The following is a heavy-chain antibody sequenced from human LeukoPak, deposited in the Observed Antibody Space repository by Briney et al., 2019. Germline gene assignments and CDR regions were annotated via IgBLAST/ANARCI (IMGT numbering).Heavy chain of an antibody. D-gene: IGHD3-22*01. CDR1: GFTFSSYS. Sequence: GGSLRLSCAASGFTFSSYSMNWVRQAPGKGLEWVSSISSSSSYIYYADSVKGRFTISRDNSKNTLYLQMNSLRAEDTAVYYCAKWRDYYDSSGYLSGGDFDRGFDYWGQGTLVTVSS. J-gene: IGHJ4*02. CDR3: AKWRDYYDSSGYLSGGDFDRGFDY. V-gene: IGHV3-21*04. CDR2: ISSSSSYI.